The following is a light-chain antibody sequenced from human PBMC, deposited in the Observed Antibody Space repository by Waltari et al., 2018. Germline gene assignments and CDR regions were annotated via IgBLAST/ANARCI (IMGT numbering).Light chain of an antibody. CDR3: QQSYSTWT. CDR2: AAS. CDR1: QSISSY. Sequence: DIQMTQAPDSLSESVGERVTITCRASQSISSYLNWYQQKPGKAPKLLIYAASSLQSGVPSRFSGSGSGTDFTLTISSLQPEDFATYYCQQSYSTWTFGQGTKVEIK. V-gene: IGKV1-39*01. J-gene: IGKJ1*01.